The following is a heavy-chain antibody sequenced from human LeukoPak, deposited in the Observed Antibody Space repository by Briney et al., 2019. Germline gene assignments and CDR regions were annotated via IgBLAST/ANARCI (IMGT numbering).Heavy chain of an antibody. D-gene: IGHD3-16*01. CDR3: ARRGQVVFDP. V-gene: IGHV4-59*08. CDR1: GGSFSSYY. J-gene: IGHJ5*02. Sequence: PSETLSLTYAVYGGSFSSYYWSWIRQPPGKGLEWIGYIYYSGSTNYNPSLKSRVTISVDTSKNQFSLKLSSVTAADTAVYYCARRGQVVFDPWGQGTLVTVSS. CDR2: IYYSGST.